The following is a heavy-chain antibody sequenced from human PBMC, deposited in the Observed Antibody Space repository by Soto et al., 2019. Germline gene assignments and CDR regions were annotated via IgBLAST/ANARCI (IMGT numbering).Heavy chain of an antibody. CDR3: ATSIIRYYMDV. CDR2: TYSGGGGDT. CDR1: GFSLSNNA. Sequence: EVQLVESGGGLVQPGGSLRLSCAASGFSLSNNAIHWVRQAPGKGLEYVSLTYSGGGGDTHYADSVKGRFTISRDNSKNSLYLQMAILRPEDMAVYYCATSIIRYYMDVWGKGTTVTVSS. J-gene: IGHJ6*03. V-gene: IGHV3-64*07.